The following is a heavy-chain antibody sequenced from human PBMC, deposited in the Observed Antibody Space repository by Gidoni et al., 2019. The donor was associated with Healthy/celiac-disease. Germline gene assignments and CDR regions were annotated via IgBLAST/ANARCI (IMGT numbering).Heavy chain of an antibody. CDR1: GYTFTSYY. Sequence: QVQLVQSGAEVKKPGASVKVSCKASGYTFTSYYMHWVRQAPGQGLEWMGIINPSGGSTSYAQKFQGRVTMTRDTSTSTVYMELSSLRSEDTAVYYCARDSLVGRRSWYFDLWGRGTLVTVSS. CDR3: ARDSLVGRRSWYFDL. CDR2: INPSGGST. D-gene: IGHD2-15*01. V-gene: IGHV1-46*01. J-gene: IGHJ2*01.